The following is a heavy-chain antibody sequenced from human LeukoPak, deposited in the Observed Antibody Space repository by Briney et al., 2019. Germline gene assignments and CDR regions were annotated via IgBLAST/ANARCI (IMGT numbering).Heavy chain of an antibody. CDR1: GFTFSSYG. D-gene: IGHD2-2*03. CDR3: AKTGYCSSTSCSIYYFDY. CDR2: IRYDGSNK. Sequence: GGSLRLSCAASGFTFSSYGMHWVCQAPGKGLEWVAFIRYDGSNKYYADSVKGRFTISRDNSKNTLYLQMNSLRAEDTAVYYCAKTGYCSSTSCSIYYFDYWGQGTLVTVSS. J-gene: IGHJ4*02. V-gene: IGHV3-30*02.